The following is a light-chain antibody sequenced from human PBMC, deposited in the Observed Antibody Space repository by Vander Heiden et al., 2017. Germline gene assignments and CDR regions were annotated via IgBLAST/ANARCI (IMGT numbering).Light chain of an antibody. CDR2: MAS. CDR1: QGISNW. Sequence: DIQLTQSPSTLSASVGDRVTIPCRASQGISNWLAWYQQKPGKAPRVLIHMASTLESGVPTRFSGSGSGTTFTLTISVLHPDDFGTYYSQEYNTYIVTFGQGTKLEIK. CDR3: QEYNTYIVT. V-gene: IGKV1-5*03. J-gene: IGKJ1*01.